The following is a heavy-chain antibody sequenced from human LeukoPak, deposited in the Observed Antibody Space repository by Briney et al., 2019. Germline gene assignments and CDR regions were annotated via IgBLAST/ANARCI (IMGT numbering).Heavy chain of an antibody. Sequence: PGGSLRLSCAASGLTFSSYSMNWVRQAPGKGLEWVSHISGSSNTIYYADSVKGRFTISRDNAKNSLYLQMNSLRDEDTAVYYCARGGSVFGVVILYYFDYWGQGTLVTVSS. CDR3: ARGGSVFGVVILYYFDY. V-gene: IGHV3-48*02. J-gene: IGHJ4*02. D-gene: IGHD3-3*01. CDR2: ISGSSNTI. CDR1: GLTFSSYS.